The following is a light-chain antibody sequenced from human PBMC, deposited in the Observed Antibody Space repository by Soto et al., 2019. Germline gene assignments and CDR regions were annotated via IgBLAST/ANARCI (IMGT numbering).Light chain of an antibody. Sequence: EIVLTQSPATLSLSPGERATLSCRASQSVSSYLAWYQQKPGQAPRLLIYDASNRATGIPARFSGSGSGTDFTLNISSLEPEDFAIYYCQQRSNWPPVTFGGGTKVAIK. CDR2: DAS. CDR3: QQRSNWPPVT. CDR1: QSVSSY. J-gene: IGKJ4*01. V-gene: IGKV3-11*01.